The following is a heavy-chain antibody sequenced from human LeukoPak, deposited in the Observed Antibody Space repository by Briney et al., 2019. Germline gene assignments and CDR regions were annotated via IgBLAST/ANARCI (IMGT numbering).Heavy chain of an antibody. Sequence: PGGSLRLSCAASGFTFSDYGMHWVRQAPGKGLEWVAFIRYDGNNKYHAGSVKGRFTISRDNSKNTLYLQMNSLRAEDTAVYYCAKDRKKVGATRHAFDIWGQGTMVTVSS. CDR3: AKDRKKVGATRHAFDI. D-gene: IGHD1-26*01. CDR1: GFTFSDYG. J-gene: IGHJ3*02. CDR2: IRYDGNNK. V-gene: IGHV3-30*02.